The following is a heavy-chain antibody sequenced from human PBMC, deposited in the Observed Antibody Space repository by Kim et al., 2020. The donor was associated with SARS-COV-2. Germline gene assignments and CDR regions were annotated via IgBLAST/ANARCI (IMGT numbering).Heavy chain of an antibody. V-gene: IGHV1-69*01. J-gene: IGHJ4*02. Sequence: AHYAQKFQGRVTITADESTSTAYMELSSLRSEDTAVYYCAREYSSSSWVYWGQGTPVTVSS. CDR3: AREYSSSSWVY. D-gene: IGHD6-6*01. CDR2: A.